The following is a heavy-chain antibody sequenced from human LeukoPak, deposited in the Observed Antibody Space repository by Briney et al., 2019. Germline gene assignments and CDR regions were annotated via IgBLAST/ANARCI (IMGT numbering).Heavy chain of an antibody. Sequence: GGSLRLSCAASGFTFSSYSMNWVRQAPGKGLEWVSSISSSSSYIYYADSVKGRFTISRHNAKRSLYLQMNSLRAEDTAVYYCARDLGGYGDYGTNFDYWGQGTLVTVSS. J-gene: IGHJ4*02. CDR2: ISSSSSYI. V-gene: IGHV3-21*01. CDR1: GFTFSSYS. CDR3: ARDLGGYGDYGTNFDY. D-gene: IGHD4-17*01.